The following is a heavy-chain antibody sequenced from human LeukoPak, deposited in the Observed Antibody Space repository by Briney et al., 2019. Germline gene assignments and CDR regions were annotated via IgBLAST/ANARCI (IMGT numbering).Heavy chain of an antibody. V-gene: IGHV3-48*01. CDR3: ARSITMIVVVPFDY. D-gene: IGHD3-22*01. J-gene: IGHJ4*02. Sequence: GGSLRLSCAASGFTFSSYSMNWVRQAPGKGLEWVSYISSSSSTIYYADSVKGRFTISRDNAKNSLYLQMISLRAEDTAVYYCARSITMIVVVPFDYWGQGTLVTVSS. CDR1: GFTFSSYS. CDR2: ISSSSSTI.